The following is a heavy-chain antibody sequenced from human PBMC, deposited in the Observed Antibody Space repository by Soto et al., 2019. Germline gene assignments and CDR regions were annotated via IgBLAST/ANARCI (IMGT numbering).Heavy chain of an antibody. CDR3: TFGDNSFDY. CDR2: ISYDGNNR. CDR1: GFTFRDDG. Sequence: QVQLVESGGCVVQPGRSLRVSCAASGFTFRDDGIYWVRQAPGKGLEWVALISYDGNNREYGDSVKGRFTIPRDNSKNTLYLQMNSLRVEDTAVYYCTFGDNSFDYWGQGTLVTVSS. V-gene: IGHV3-30*03. D-gene: IGHD1-20*01. J-gene: IGHJ4*02.